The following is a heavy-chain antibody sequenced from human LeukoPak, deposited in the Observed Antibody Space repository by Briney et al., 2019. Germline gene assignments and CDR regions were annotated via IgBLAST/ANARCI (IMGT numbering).Heavy chain of an antibody. CDR3: ARDQRYNYFDY. V-gene: IGHV4-59*01. CDR1: GGSITNYY. D-gene: IGHD3-9*01. CDR2: INYSGNT. Sequence: SETLSLTCSVSGGSITNYYWVWIRQTPGKGLEWIGYINYSGNTDFNPSLESRVTMSLDTSNNQLSLKLTSVTAADTAMYYCARDQRYNYFDYWGQGILVTVSS. J-gene: IGHJ4*02.